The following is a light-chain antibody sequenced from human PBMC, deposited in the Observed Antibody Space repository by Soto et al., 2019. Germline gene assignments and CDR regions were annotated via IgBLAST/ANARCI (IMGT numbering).Light chain of an antibody. CDR2: EGS. CDR3: CSYAGTSTYV. Sequence: QSALTQPASVSGSPGQSITISCTATSSDFGSDNLVSWYQQHPGKAPKLMIYEGSKRPSGVSNRFSGSKSGNTASLTISGLQAEDEADYYCCSYAGTSTYVFGTGTKLTVL. V-gene: IGLV2-23*01. CDR1: SSDFGSDNL. J-gene: IGLJ1*01.